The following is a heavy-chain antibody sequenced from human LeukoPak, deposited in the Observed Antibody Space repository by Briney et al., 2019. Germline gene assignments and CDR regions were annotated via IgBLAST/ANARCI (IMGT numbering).Heavy chain of an antibody. V-gene: IGHV3-7*01. D-gene: IGHD3-3*01. CDR3: ASPQGAIFGVVIIDDAFDI. CDR1: GFTFSSYW. J-gene: IGHJ3*02. CDR2: IKQDGSEK. Sequence: TGGSLRLSCAASGFTFSSYWMSWVRQAPGKGLEWVANIKQDGSEKYYVDSVKGRFTISRDNAKNSLYLQMNSLRPEDTAVYYCASPQGAIFGVVIIDDAFDIWGQGTMVTVSP.